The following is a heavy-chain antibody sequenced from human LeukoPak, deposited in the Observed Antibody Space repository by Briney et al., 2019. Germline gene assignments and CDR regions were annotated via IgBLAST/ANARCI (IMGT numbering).Heavy chain of an antibody. Sequence: SETLSLTCTVSGGSINSGNYCWSWIWHPAGKGLECLGRMCSSGTAHYNPTLKTRVTISLDTSKNQFSLNLTSVTAADTALYYCARERAYAGTYSYFDYWGQGILVTVSS. J-gene: IGHJ4*02. CDR1: GGSINSGNYC. D-gene: IGHD1-26*01. CDR2: MCSSGTA. CDR3: ARERAYAGTYSYFDY. V-gene: IGHV4-61*02.